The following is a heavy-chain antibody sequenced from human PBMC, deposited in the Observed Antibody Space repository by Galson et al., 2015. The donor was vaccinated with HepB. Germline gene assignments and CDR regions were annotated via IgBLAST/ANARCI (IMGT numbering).Heavy chain of an antibody. CDR1: GYTFTNYG. D-gene: IGHD3-22*01. CDR3: ATDPTGYYDV. V-gene: IGHV3-23*01. CDR2: ISGNGGST. J-gene: IGHJ6*04. Sequence: SLRLSCAASGYTFTNYGMRWVRQAPGKGLEWDSAISGNGGSTYYAHSVKGRYTISRDNSKNTLYLEMNSLRADDTAVYYCATDPTGYYDVWGKGTTVTVSS.